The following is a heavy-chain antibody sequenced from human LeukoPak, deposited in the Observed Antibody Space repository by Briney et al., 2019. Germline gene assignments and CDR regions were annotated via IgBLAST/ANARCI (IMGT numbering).Heavy chain of an antibody. CDR1: GFTFSSYG. D-gene: IGHD5-18*01. Sequence: PGGSLRLSCAASGFTFSSYGMHWVRQAPGKGLEWVAVIWYDGSNKYYADSVKGRFTISRDNSKNTLYLQMNSLRAEATAVYYCATEGYSYGRYYYYGMDVWGQGTTVTVSS. CDR3: ATEGYSYGRYYYYGMDV. J-gene: IGHJ6*02. CDR2: IWYDGSNK. V-gene: IGHV3-33*01.